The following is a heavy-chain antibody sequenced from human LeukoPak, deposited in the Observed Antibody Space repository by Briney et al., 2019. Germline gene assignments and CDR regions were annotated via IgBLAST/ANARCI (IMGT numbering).Heavy chain of an antibody. CDR3: ACRMFASNWSQP. J-gene: IGHJ5*02. CDR1: GYSFTSYC. D-gene: IGHD3-10*02. Sequence: LGESLKISCKVSGYSFTSYCIGWVRQMPGKGLEWMAVIYPGDSRTRYNPSFQGQVTISADKSINTAYLEWNSLKASDTALYYCACRMFASNWSQPWGQGTLVTVSS. CDR2: IYPGDSRT. V-gene: IGHV5-51*01.